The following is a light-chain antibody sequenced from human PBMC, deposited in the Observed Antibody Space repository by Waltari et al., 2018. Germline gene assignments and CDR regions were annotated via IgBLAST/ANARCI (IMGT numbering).Light chain of an antibody. J-gene: IGKJ1*01. CDR1: QSISRY. CDR2: AAS. Sequence: EIVLTQSPGTLSLSPGERATLSCRASQSISRYLAWYQQKPGQAPRLLIYAASSRATGIPDRFSGSGSGPDFSLTISRLEPEDFAVYYCQNHERLPAMFGQGTKVEIK. V-gene: IGKV3-20*01. CDR3: QNHERLPAM.